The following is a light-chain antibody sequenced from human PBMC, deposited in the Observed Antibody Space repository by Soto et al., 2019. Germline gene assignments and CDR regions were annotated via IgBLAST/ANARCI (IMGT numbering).Light chain of an antibody. V-gene: IGLV2-14*01. CDR3: NSFRVSHLYV. J-gene: IGLJ1*01. Sequence: QSVLTQPASVSGSPGQTINISCTGTSSDIGGYNAVSWYQHHPGKAPKLIIYEVTHRPSGVSDRFSASKSGNTASLTISGLQAEDEADYYCNSFRVSHLYVFGTGTKVTVL. CDR2: EVT. CDR1: SSDIGGYNA.